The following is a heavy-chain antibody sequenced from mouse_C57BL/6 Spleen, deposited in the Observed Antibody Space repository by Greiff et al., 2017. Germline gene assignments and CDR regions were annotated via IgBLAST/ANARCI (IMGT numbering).Heavy chain of an antibody. CDR2: IYPGDGDT. V-gene: IGHV1-80*01. D-gene: IGHD1-1*01. J-gene: IGHJ3*01. CDR3: ASWRNYYDSSYPFDY. Sequence: QVQLQQSGAELVKPGASVKISCKASGYAFSSYWMNWVKQRPGKGLEWIGQIYPGDGDTNYNGKFKGKATLTADKSSSTAYMQLSSLTSEDSAVXFCASWRNYYDSSYPFDYWGQGTLVTVSA. CDR1: GYAFSSYW.